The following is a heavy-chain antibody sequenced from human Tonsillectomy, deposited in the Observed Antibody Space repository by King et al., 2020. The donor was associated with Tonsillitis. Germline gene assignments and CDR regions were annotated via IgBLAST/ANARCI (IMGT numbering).Heavy chain of an antibody. CDR1: GYTFTGYY. J-gene: IGHJ3*02. V-gene: IGHV1-2*02. D-gene: IGHD4-17*01. CDR3: ARVPPVDGDKDPDAFDI. CDR2: INPNSGGT. Sequence: VQLVESGAEVKKPGASVKVSCKASGYTFTGYYMHWVRQAPGQGLEWMGWINPNSGGTKYAQKFQGRVTMTRDTSISTAYMELSRLGSDDTAVFYCARVPPVDGDKDPDAFDIWGQGTMVTVSS.